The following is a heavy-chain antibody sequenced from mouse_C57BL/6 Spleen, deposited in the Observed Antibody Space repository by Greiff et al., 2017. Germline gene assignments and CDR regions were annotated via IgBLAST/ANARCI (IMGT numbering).Heavy chain of an antibody. J-gene: IGHJ2*01. V-gene: IGHV5-4*03. CDR3: ARAGGTAQATTLDY. D-gene: IGHD3-2*02. CDR1: GFTFSSYA. Sequence: EVKLVESGGGLVKPGGSLKLSCAASGFTFSSYAMSWVRQTPEKRLEWVATISDGGSYTYYPDNVKGRFTISRDNAKNNLYLQMSHLKSEDTAMYYCARAGGTAQATTLDYWGQGTTLTVSS. CDR2: ISDGGSYT.